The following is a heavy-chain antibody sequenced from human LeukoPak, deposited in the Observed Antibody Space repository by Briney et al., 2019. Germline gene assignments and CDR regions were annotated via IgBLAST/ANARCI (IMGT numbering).Heavy chain of an antibody. V-gene: IGHV4-59*01. D-gene: IGHD2-15*01. Sequence: SEALSLTCSVTGDSISGNYWSWMRQPPGKGLEWIGHIYYGGSTKYKLSLKSRVTMSLDTSKNQFSLNLRTVTPADPAEYCFSRLLAGCPGGRCRAHFDYWGQGTLVTVSS. CDR3: SRLLAGCPGGRCRAHFDY. J-gene: IGHJ4*02. CDR1: GDSISGNY. CDR2: IYYGGST.